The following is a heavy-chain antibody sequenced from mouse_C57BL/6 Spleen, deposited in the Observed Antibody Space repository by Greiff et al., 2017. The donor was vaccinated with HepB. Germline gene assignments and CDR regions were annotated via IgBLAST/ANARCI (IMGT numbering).Heavy chain of an antibody. CDR1: GFTFSSYA. V-gene: IGHV5-9-1*02. Sequence: EVKLVESGEGLVKPGGSLKLSCAASGFTFSSYAMSWVRQTPEKRLEWVAYISSGGDYIYYADTVKGRFTISRDNARNTLYLQMSSLKSEDTAMYYCTRDHDYYGSNYAMDYWGQGTSVTVSS. CDR2: ISSGGDYI. D-gene: IGHD1-1*01. CDR3: TRDHDYYGSNYAMDY. J-gene: IGHJ4*01.